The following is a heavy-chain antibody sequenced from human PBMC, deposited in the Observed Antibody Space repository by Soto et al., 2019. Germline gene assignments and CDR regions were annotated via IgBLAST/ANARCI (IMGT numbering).Heavy chain of an antibody. D-gene: IGHD5-18*01. V-gene: IGHV3-21*01. CDR2: ISSSSSYI. Sequence: EVQLVESGGGLVKPGGSLRLSCAASGFTFSSYSMNWVRQAPGKGLEWVSSISSSSSYIYYADSVKGRFTISRDNAKNSLYLQMNSLRAEDTAVYYCARDEDTAMVQPSSGMDVWGQGTTVTVSS. CDR1: GFTFSSYS. J-gene: IGHJ6*02. CDR3: ARDEDTAMVQPSSGMDV.